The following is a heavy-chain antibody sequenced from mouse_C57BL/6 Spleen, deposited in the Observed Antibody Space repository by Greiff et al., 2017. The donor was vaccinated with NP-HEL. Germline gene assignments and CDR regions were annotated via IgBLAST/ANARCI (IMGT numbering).Heavy chain of an antibody. CDR1: GYTFTSYG. CDR2: IYPRSGNT. CDR3: ARMDYGNYAAY. V-gene: IGHV1-81*01. J-gene: IGHJ3*01. D-gene: IGHD2-1*01. Sequence: VQLQQSGAELARPGASVKLSCKASGYTFTSYGISWVKQRTGQGLEWIGEIYPRSGNTYYNEKFKGKATLTADKSSSTAYMELRSLTSEDSAVYFCARMDYGNYAAYWGQGTLVTVSA.